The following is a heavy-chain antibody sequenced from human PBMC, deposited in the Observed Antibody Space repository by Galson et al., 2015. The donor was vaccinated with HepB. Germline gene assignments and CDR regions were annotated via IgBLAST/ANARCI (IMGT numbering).Heavy chain of an antibody. D-gene: IGHD3-22*01. J-gene: IGHJ3*02. V-gene: IGHV3-7*01. CDR3: ASPYYYDSSAYWMAFDI. Sequence: SLRLSCAASGFTFANFWMSWVRQAPGKGLEWVANIKQDGSDKYYVDSVKGRFTISRDNAKNSLYLQMNTLRAEDTAVYYCASPYYYDSSAYWMAFDIWGQGTMVTVSS. CDR1: GFTFANFW. CDR2: IKQDGSDK.